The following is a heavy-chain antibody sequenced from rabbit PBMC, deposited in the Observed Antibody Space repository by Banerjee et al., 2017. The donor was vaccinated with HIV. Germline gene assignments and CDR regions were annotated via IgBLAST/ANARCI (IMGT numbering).Heavy chain of an antibody. D-gene: IGHD6-1*01. J-gene: IGHJ4*01. CDR1: GFTLSSYW. Sequence: QEQLKESGGDLVKPEGSLTLTCTASGFTLSSYWICWVRQAPGKGLEWIACIYTGSDSTYYASWAKGRFTISKTSSTTVTLQMTGLTAADTATYFCARDTDAGDGYVSFNLWGPGTLVTVS. V-gene: IGHV1S45*01. CDR3: ARDTDAGDGYVSFNL. CDR2: IYTGSDST.